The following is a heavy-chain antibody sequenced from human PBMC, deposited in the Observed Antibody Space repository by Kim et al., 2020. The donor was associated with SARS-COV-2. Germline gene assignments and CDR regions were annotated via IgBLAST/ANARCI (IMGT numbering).Heavy chain of an antibody. CDR2: ISGSGGST. J-gene: IGHJ4*02. Sequence: GGSLRLSCAASGFTFSSYAISWVRQAPGKGLEWVSAISGSGGSTYYADSVKGRFTISRDNSKNTLYLQMNSLRAEDTAVYYCAKASITMIVVAPDYWGQGTLVTVSS. D-gene: IGHD3-22*01. CDR1: GFTFSSYA. V-gene: IGHV3-23*01. CDR3: AKASITMIVVAPDY.